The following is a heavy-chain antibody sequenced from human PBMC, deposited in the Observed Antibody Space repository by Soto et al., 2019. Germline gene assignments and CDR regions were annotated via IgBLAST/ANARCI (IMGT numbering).Heavy chain of an antibody. V-gene: IGHV6-1*01. CDR1: VDIVSSNSAA. D-gene: IGHD6-13*01. CDR3: VRIAAAGGDYYGMDV. Sequence: SQTLSLPCAISVDIVSSNSAAWNCIRQSPSRGLEWLGRTYYRSKWYNDYAVSVKSRITINPDTSKNQFSLQLNSVTPEDTAVYYCVRIAAAGGDYYGMDVWGQGTTVTVSS. CDR2: TYYRSKWYN. J-gene: IGHJ6*02.